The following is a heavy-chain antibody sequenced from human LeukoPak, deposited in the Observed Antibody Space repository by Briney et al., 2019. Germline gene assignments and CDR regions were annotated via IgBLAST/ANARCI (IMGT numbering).Heavy chain of an antibody. CDR2: IYYSGST. V-gene: IGHV4-59*01. CDR1: GGSFSSYY. CDR3: ARARYDSSGYRFDY. D-gene: IGHD3-22*01. Sequence: SETLSLTCTVSGGSFSSYYWSWIRQPPGKGLEWIGYIYYSGSTNYNPSLKSRVTISVDTTKNQFSLKLSSVTAADTAVYYCARARYDSSGYRFDYWGQGTLVTVSS. J-gene: IGHJ4*02.